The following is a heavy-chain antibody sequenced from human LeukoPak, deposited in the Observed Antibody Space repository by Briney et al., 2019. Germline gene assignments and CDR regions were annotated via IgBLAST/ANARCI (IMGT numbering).Heavy chain of an antibody. CDR1: GGSFSGYY. CDR3: ARDRYSNSFYYYYAMDV. V-gene: IGHV4-34*01. CDR2: INHSGST. Sequence: SETLSLTCAVYGGSFSGYYWSWIRQPPGKGLEWIGEINHSGSTTYNPSLKSRVTISVDTSKSQFSLKVRSLTAADTAVYYCARDRYSNSFYYYYAMDVWGQGTTVTVSS. J-gene: IGHJ6*02. D-gene: IGHD4-11*01.